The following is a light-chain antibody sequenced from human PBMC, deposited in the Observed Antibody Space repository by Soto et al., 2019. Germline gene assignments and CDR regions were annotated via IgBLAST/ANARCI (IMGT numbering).Light chain of an antibody. CDR3: QQSYSSLGT. CDR1: QSVANY. CDR2: DAS. Sequence: DIQMAQSPSSLSASIGDRVTITCRASQSVANYLNWYQQRPGKAPRLLIYDASRLQSGVPSRFSGSGSGTDFTLTISSLQTEDFATYYGQQSYSSLGTFGQGTKVDI. J-gene: IGKJ1*01. V-gene: IGKV1-39*01.